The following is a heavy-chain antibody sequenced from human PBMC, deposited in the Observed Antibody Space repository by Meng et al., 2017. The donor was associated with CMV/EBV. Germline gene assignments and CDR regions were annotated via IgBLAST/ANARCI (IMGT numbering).Heavy chain of an antibody. CDR2: INNKAST. D-gene: IGHD2/OR15-2a*01. CDR3: ARSNYCNTIPCSLLRADYYYGLDV. J-gene: IGHJ6*02. V-gene: IGHV4-34*01. Sequence: GSLRLSCAVYGDSFSTYFWNWVRQPPGKGLEWIGEINNKASTNYNPSLKSRVTMSVDTSKNQFSLKLTSVTAADTAVYYCARSNYCNTIPCSLLRADYYYGLDVWGQGTTVTVSS. CDR1: GDSFSTYF.